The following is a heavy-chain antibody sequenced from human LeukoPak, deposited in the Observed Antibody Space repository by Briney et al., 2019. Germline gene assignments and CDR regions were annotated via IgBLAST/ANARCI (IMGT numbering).Heavy chain of an antibody. CDR3: ATKMATIHSNWFDP. CDR2: INHSGST. Sequence: PETLSLTCAVYGGSFSGYYWSWIRQPPGKGLEWIGEINHSGSTNYNPSLKSRVTISVDTSKNQFSLKLSSVTAADTAVYYCATKMATIHSNWFDPWGQGTLVTVSS. CDR1: GGSFSGYY. D-gene: IGHD5-24*01. J-gene: IGHJ5*02. V-gene: IGHV4-34*01.